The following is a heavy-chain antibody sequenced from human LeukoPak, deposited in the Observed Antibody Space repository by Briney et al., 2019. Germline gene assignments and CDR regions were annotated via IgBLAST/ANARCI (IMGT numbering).Heavy chain of an antibody. J-gene: IGHJ4*02. CDR3: AKDKFSGGSGSYYSGYFDY. D-gene: IGHD3-10*01. CDR1: GFTFVDYT. V-gene: IGHV3-43*01. CDR2: ISWDGGST. Sequence: GGSLRLSCAASGFTFVDYTMHWVRQAPGEGQEWVSLISWDGGSTYYADSVKGRFTISRDNSKNSLYLQMNSLRTEDTALYYCAKDKFSGGSGSYYSGYFDYWGQGTLVTVSS.